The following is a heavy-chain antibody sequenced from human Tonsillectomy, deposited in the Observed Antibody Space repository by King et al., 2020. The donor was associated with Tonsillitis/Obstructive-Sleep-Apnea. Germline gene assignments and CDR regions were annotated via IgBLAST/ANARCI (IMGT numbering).Heavy chain of an antibody. CDR2: IHYTGIS. CDR1: GGAISSYY. V-gene: IGHV4-59*01. J-gene: IGHJ4*02. CDR3: AREEDYGDYSYYYDY. Sequence: QLQESGPGLVKPSETLSLTCTVSGGAISSYYWSWIRRPPGKGLEWIGYIHYTGISNCNHSLESRVTMSLDSSQNQFSLKLSSVTAADTAVYYCAREEDYGDYSYYYDYWGQGTLVTVSS. D-gene: IGHD4-17*01.